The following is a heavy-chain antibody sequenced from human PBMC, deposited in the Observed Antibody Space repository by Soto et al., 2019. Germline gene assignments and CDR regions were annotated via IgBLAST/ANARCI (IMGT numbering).Heavy chain of an antibody. CDR3: ARDLSIVGDSDAFDI. Sequence: QVQLVQSGAEVKKPGSSVKVSCKASGGTFSSYAISWVRQAPGQGLEWMGGIIPIFGTANYAQKFQGRVTITADESTSSAYMELSSLRSDDTAVYYCARDLSIVGDSDAFDIWGQGTMVTVSS. J-gene: IGHJ3*02. D-gene: IGHD1-26*01. V-gene: IGHV1-69*01. CDR2: IIPIFGTA. CDR1: GGTFSSYA.